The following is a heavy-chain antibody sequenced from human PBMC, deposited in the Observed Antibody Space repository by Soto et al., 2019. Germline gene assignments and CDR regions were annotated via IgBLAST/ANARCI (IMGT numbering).Heavy chain of an antibody. CDR1: GFTFSSYG. D-gene: IGHD6-6*01. CDR3: AKDSRDIAALKYYYYYYYGMDV. Sequence: GGSLRLSCAASGFTFSSYGMHWVRQAPGKGLEWVAVISYDGSNKYYADSVKGRFTISRDNSKNTLYLQMNSLRAEDTAVYYCAKDSRDIAALKYYYYYYYGMDVWGQGTTVTVSS. CDR2: ISYDGSNK. J-gene: IGHJ6*02. V-gene: IGHV3-30*18.